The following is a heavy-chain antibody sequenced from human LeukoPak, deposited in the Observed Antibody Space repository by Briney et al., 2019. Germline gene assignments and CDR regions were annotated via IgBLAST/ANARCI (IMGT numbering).Heavy chain of an antibody. V-gene: IGHV3-74*01. CDR3: ATDSYVSGSYYRLFY. CDR1: GFTFGTYW. J-gene: IGHJ4*02. Sequence: GGSLRLPCGASGFTFGTYWMHWVRQAPGKGLVWVSGINSDGGTTTYADSVKGRFTISRDNAKNTMYLQMNNLRAEDTAIYYRATDSYVSGSYYRLFYWGQGTLVTVSS. CDR2: INSDGGTT. D-gene: IGHD3-10*01.